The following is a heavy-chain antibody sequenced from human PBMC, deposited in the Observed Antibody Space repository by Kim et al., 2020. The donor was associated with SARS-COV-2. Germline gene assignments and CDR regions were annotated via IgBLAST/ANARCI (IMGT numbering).Heavy chain of an antibody. V-gene: IGHV1-2*06. D-gene: IGHD3-22*01. J-gene: IGHJ4*02. CDR1: GYTFTGYY. Sequence: ASVKVSCKASGYTFTGYYMHWVRQAPGQGLEWMGRINPNSGGTNYTQKFQGRVTMTRDTSISTAYMELSRLRSDDTAVYYCARSYYYDSSGYLIDYWGQGTLVTVSS. CDR2: INPNSGGT. CDR3: ARSYYYDSSGYLIDY.